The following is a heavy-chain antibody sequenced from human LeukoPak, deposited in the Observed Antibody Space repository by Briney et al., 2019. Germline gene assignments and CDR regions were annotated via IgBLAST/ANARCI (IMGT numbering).Heavy chain of an antibody. CDR2: VYYSEST. V-gene: IGHV4-30-4*01. CDR3: ARGAGHRRFDY. D-gene: IGHD6-13*01. CDR1: VDSIVSDYYY. Sequence: SQTLSLTCTVSVDSIVSDYYYWSWIRQPPGKGLEYIGCVYYSESTFYNPSLRSRATISADTSKNQFSLRLSSVTAADTAVYYCARGAGHRRFDYWGQGALVIVSS. J-gene: IGHJ4*02.